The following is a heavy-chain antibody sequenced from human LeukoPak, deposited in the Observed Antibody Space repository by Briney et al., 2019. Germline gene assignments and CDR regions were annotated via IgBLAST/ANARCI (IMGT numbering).Heavy chain of an antibody. Sequence: RGSLRLSCAASGFTFSSYAMHWVRQAPGKGLEWVAVISYDGSNKYYADSVKGRFTISRDNAKNSLYLQMNSLRAEDTAVYYCAKNWNDVFDDAFDIWGQGTMVTVSS. D-gene: IGHD1-1*01. J-gene: IGHJ3*02. CDR2: ISYDGSNK. CDR3: AKNWNDVFDDAFDI. V-gene: IGHV3-30*04. CDR1: GFTFSSYA.